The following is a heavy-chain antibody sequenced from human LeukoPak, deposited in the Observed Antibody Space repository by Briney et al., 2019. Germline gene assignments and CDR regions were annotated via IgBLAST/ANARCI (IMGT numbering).Heavy chain of an antibody. CDR1: GGSISSYY. J-gene: IGHJ4*02. D-gene: IGHD3-10*01. CDR3: ARGRMYGSGSYINGYYFDY. Sequence: PSETLSLTCTVSGGSISSYYWSWIRQPAGKGLEWIGRIYTSGSTNYNPSLKSRVTMSVDTSKNQFSLKLSSVTAADTAVYYCARGRMYGSGSYINGYYFDYWGQGTLVTVSS. V-gene: IGHV4-4*07. CDR2: IYTSGST.